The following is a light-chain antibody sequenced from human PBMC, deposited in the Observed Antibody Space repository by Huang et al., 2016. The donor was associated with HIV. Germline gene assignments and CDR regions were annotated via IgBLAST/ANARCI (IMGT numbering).Light chain of an antibody. V-gene: IGKV3-11*01. CDR3: QQRSNWHSIT. Sequence: PGERATLSCRASQSVSSYLAWYQQKPGQAPRRLIYDASNRATGIPARFSGRGSGTDFTLTSSSLQPEDFAVYYCQQRSNWHSITFGQGTRLEIK. CDR1: QSVSSY. CDR2: DAS. J-gene: IGKJ5*01.